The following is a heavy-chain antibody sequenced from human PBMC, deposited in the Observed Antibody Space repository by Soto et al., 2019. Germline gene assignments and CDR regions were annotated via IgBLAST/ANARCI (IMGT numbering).Heavy chain of an antibody. V-gene: IGHV4-59*08. Sequence: SQTLSLTCTVSGGSISSYYWSWIRQPPGKGLEWIGYIYYSGSTNYNPSLKSRVTISVDTSKNQFSLKLSSVTAADTAVYYCARFSYCSSTSCLLSSYYMDVWGKGTTVTVSS. J-gene: IGHJ6*03. D-gene: IGHD2-2*01. CDR1: GGSISSYY. CDR3: ARFSYCSSTSCLLSSYYMDV. CDR2: IYYSGST.